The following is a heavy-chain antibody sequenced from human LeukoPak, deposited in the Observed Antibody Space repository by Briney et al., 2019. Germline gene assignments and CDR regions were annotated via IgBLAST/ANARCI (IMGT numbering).Heavy chain of an antibody. CDR1: GDSSSRGGEC. D-gene: IGHD2-15*01. CDR3: AREVVVRYNWFDH. CDR2: IYYSGTT. Sequence: SLSVTRTVSGDSSSRGGECRSWGRQHQGKNKELIGYIYYSGTTYYNPSLKSRVTISVDTSKNQFSLKLSSVTAADTAVYYCAREVVVRYNWFDHWGQGTLVSVSS. V-gene: IGHV4-31*03. J-gene: IGHJ5*02.